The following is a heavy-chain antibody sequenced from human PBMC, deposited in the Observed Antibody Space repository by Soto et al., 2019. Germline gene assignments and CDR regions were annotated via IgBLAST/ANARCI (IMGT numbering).Heavy chain of an antibody. D-gene: IGHD5-18*01. CDR2: MNPNSGNT. CDR3: ARVVQPDDAFDI. J-gene: IGHJ3*02. CDR1: GYTFTSYD. V-gene: IGHV1-8*01. Sequence: ASVKVSCKASGYTFTSYDISWVRQATGQGLEWMGWMNPNSGNTGYAQKFQGRVTMTRNTSISTAYMELSSLRSEDTAVYYCARVVQPDDAFDIWGQGTMVTVSS.